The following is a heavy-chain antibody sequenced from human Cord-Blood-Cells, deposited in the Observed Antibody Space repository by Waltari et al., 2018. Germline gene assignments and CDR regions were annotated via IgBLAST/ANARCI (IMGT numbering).Heavy chain of an antibody. V-gene: IGHV4-34*01. CDR2: SKHSGST. J-gene: IGHJ4*02. CDR3: ARGPFAGATKFFDY. D-gene: IGHD1-26*01. Sequence: QVQLQQWGAGLLKPSETLSLTCAVSGGSFSGYYWRWIRQPPGKGLEWFGESKHSGSTNYNPSPKSRVTISVDPSKNQFSLKLGSVTAADTAVYYCARGPFAGATKFFDYWGQGTLVTVSS. CDR1: GGSFSGYY.